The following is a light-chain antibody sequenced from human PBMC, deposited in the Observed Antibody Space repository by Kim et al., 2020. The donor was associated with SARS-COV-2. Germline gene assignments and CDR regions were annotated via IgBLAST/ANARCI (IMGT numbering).Light chain of an antibody. CDR2: RVN. V-gene: IGLV1-44*01. CDR1: SSNIGSNN. CDR3: AVWDDSLKQGV. J-gene: IGLJ3*02. Sequence: QSVLTQPPSASGTPGQRVTISCSGSSSNIGSNNVLWYQQLPGAAPNLLIYRVNHRPPVVPDRSSGSRSGTSASLAISGVQSGDEAAYYCAVWDDSLKQGVFGGGTQLTVL.